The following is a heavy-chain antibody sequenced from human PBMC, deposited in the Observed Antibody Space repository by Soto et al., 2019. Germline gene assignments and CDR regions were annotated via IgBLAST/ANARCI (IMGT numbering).Heavy chain of an antibody. CDR1: GFTFSNAW. CDR2: IKSKTDGGTT. V-gene: IGHV3-15*01. J-gene: IGHJ5*02. CDR3: TTGYGDYGARWFDP. Sequence: EVQLVESGGGLVKPGGSLRLSCAASGFTFSNAWMSWVRQAPGKGLEWVGRIKSKTDGGTTDYAAPVKGRFTISRDDSKNTLYLQMNSLKTEDTAVYYCTTGYGDYGARWFDPWGQGTLVTVSS. D-gene: IGHD4-17*01.